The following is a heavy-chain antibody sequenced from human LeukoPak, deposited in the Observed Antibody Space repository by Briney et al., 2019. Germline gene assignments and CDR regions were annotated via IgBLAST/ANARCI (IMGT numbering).Heavy chain of an antibody. CDR1: GFTFSSYA. J-gene: IGHJ4*02. CDR2: ISYDGSNK. D-gene: IGHD4-23*01. CDR3: ASGRVTRLGSNFDY. V-gene: IGHV3-30*04. Sequence: PGGSLRLSCAASGFTFSSYAMHWVRQAPGKGLEWVAVISYDGSNKYYADSVKGRFTISRDNSKNTLYLQMNSLRAEDTAVYYCASGRVTRLGSNFDYWGQGTLVTVSS.